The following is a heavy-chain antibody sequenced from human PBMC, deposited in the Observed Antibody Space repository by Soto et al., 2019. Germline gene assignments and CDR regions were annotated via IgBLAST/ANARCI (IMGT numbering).Heavy chain of an antibody. CDR2: ISSTSSTI. CDR3: ARDLGSSWYPEYFQH. CDR1: GFTFSIYS. D-gene: IGHD6-13*01. Sequence: GGSLRLSCAASGFTFSIYSMNWVRQAPGKGLEWISYISSTSSTIYYADSVKGRFTISRDNAKNSLYLQMNSLRAEDTAVYYCARDLGSSWYPEYFQHWGQGTLVTVSS. V-gene: IGHV3-48*01. J-gene: IGHJ1*01.